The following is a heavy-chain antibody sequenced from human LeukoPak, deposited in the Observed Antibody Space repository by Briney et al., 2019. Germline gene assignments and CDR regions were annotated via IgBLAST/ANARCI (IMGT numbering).Heavy chain of an antibody. D-gene: IGHD2-2*01. Sequence: ASVKVSCKASGYTFTGYYMHWVRQAPGQGLEWMGWINPNSGGTNYAQKFQGRVTMTRDTSISTAYMGLSRLRSDDTAVYYCARDALGVRYCSSTSCYRGGYDYWGQGTLVTVSS. J-gene: IGHJ4*02. CDR3: ARDALGVRYCSSTSCYRGGYDY. CDR2: INPNSGGT. CDR1: GYTFTGYY. V-gene: IGHV1-2*02.